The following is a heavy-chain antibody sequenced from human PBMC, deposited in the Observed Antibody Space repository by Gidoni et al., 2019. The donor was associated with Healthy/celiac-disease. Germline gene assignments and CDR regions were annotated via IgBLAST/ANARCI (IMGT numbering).Heavy chain of an antibody. V-gene: IGHV5-51*01. J-gene: IGHJ4*02. CDR2: IYPGDSDT. CDR3: ARTSYYYDSSGYEFDY. D-gene: IGHD3-22*01. Sequence: EVQLVQSGAEVKKPGDSLKISCKGSGYSFTSYWIGWVRQMPGKGLEWMGNIYPGDSDTRYSPSFQGQVTISADKSISTAYLQWSSLKASDTAMYYCARTSYYYDSSGYEFDYWGQGTLVTVSS. CDR1: GYSFTSYW.